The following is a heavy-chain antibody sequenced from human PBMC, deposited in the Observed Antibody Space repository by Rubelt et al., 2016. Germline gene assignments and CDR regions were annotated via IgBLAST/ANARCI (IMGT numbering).Heavy chain of an antibody. V-gene: IGHV3-21*01. CDR3: ARWYSSSSDFDY. J-gene: IGHJ4*02. CDR1: GFTFSSYA. CDR2: ISSSSSYI. Sequence: TASGFTFSSYAMSWVRQAPGKGLEWVSSISSSSSYIYYADSVKGRFTISRDNAKNSLYLQMNSLRAEDTAVYYCARWYSSSSDFDYWGQGTLVTVSS. D-gene: IGHD6-13*01.